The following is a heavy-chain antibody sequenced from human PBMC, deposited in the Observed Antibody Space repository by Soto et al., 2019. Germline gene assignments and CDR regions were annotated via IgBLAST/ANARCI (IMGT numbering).Heavy chain of an antibody. Sequence: QITLKESGPALVKPAQTLTLTCTFSGFSLTTSGVAVGWIRQPPGKALECLALIYWDDDKSYSPSLKNRLTITQDNTKNQEVLTTTNVDPVDTATYYCAHRRVDSSRHWNCGTFDVWGQGTMVTVSS. CDR1: GFSLTTSGVA. CDR2: IYWDDDK. D-gene: IGHD3-22*01. CDR3: AHRRVDSSRHWNCGTFDV. J-gene: IGHJ3*01. V-gene: IGHV2-5*02.